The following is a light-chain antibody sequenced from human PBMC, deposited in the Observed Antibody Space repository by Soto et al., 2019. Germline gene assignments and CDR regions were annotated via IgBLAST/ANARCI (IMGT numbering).Light chain of an antibody. CDR1: QTISGTY. Sequence: EIVLTQSPDTLSLSPGQRATLSCRASQTISGTYLAWYQQKPGQAPMLLIYGANTRATGIPDRFSGSGSGTDFTLTISRLEPEDFAVYYCQQFVTSPYSFGQGTKVDFK. CDR2: GAN. V-gene: IGKV3-20*01. J-gene: IGKJ1*01. CDR3: QQFVTSPYS.